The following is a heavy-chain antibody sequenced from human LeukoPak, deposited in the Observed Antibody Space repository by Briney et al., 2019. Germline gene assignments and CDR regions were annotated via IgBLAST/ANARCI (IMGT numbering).Heavy chain of an antibody. V-gene: IGHV3-23*01. CDR3: AKDKVPQEYGYDSPLDS. Sequence: HPGGSLRLSCAASGFTFSSYAMSWVRQAPGKGLAWVSAISGSGGSTYYADSVKGRFTISRDNSKKTLYLQMNSLRAEDTAVYYCAKDKVPQEYGYDSPLDSWGQGTLVTVSS. D-gene: IGHD5-12*01. CDR1: GFTFSSYA. CDR2: ISGSGGST. J-gene: IGHJ4*02.